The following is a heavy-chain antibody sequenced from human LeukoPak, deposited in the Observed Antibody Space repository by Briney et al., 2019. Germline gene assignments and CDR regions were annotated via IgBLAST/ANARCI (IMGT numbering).Heavy chain of an antibody. D-gene: IGHD4-23*01. CDR3: ARRVVTPTYNYFDP. Sequence: PSETLSLTCTVSGGSISSDYWNWIRQPPGTGLEWIGDIYYTGSTNYNPSLESRVTISVDTSKNQLSLKLTSVTAADTAVYSCARRVVTPTYNYFDPWGQGTLVTVSS. CDR2: IYYTGST. V-gene: IGHV4-59*01. J-gene: IGHJ5*02. CDR1: GGSISSDY.